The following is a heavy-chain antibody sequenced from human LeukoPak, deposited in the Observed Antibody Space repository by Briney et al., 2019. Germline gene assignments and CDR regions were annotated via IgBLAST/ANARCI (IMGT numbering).Heavy chain of an antibody. CDR3: AKDSSYSSSWYSGAIDY. V-gene: IGHV3-74*01. J-gene: IGHJ4*02. D-gene: IGHD6-13*01. CDR2: INSDGSTT. Sequence: GGSLRLSCAASGFTFSSYSIHWVRQAAGKGLVWVSRINSDGSTTSYADSVKGRFTISRDNAKNSLYLQMNSLRAEDTAVYHCAKDSSYSSSWYSGAIDYWGQGTLVTVSS. CDR1: GFTFSSYS.